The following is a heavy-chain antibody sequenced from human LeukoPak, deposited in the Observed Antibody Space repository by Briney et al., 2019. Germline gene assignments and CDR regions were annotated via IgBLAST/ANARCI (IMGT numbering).Heavy chain of an antibody. CDR1: GGSISSSSYY. J-gene: IGHJ4*02. CDR3: ARVVYYYDSSGSD. CDR2: IYHSGST. Sequence: SETLSLTCTVSGGSISSSSYYWGWIRQPPGKGLEWIGSIYHSGSTYYNPSLKSRVTISVDTSKNQFSLKLSSVTAADTAVYYCARVVYYYDSSGSDWGQGTLVTVSS. D-gene: IGHD3-22*01. V-gene: IGHV4-39*07.